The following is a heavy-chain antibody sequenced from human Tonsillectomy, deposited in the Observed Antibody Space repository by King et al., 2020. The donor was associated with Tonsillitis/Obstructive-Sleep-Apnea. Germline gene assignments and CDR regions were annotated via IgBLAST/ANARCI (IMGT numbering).Heavy chain of an antibody. J-gene: IGHJ3*02. CDR1: GFIVTRHY. CDR3: ARQIFGVGDAFDI. D-gene: IGHD3-3*01. V-gene: IGHV3-53*01. CDR2: INSGVHT. Sequence: VQLVESGGGLIQPGGSLRLSCAASGFIVTRHYMNWVRQAPGKGLWGGAVINSGVHTDYAASVKGRFTISRDNSKNTLFLQMNSLRAGDTAAYYCARQIFGVGDAFDIWGPGTLVTVSS.